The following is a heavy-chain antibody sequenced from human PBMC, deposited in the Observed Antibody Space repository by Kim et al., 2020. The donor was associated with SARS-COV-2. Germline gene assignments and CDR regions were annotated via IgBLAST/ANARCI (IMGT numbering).Heavy chain of an antibody. D-gene: IGHD2-15*01. V-gene: IGHV3-7*01. CDR2: IKEDGTEK. J-gene: IGHJ4*02. Sequence: GGSLRLSCVVSGFSFTTNWMSWVRQAPGKGLEWVAKIKEDGTEKYYGYSVEGRFTISRDNAKNSLYLQMNSLSAEDTAVYYCARDRRYSLDYWGQGTLGTGSS. CDR1: GFSFTTNW. CDR3: ARDRRYSLDY.